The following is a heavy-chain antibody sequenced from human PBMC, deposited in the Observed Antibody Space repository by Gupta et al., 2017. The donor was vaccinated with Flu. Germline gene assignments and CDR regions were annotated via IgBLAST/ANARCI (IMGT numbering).Heavy chain of an antibody. CDR3: ARARIAAAGSYYYYGMDV. Sequence: QVQLQESGPGLVKPSQTLSLTCTVSGGSISRGSYYWSWIRQPAGKGLEWIGRIYTSGSTNYNPSLKSRVTISVDTSKNQFSLKLSSVTAADTAVYYCARARIAAAGSYYYYGMDVWGQGTTVTVSS. V-gene: IGHV4-61*02. CDR1: GGSISRGSYY. D-gene: IGHD6-13*01. CDR2: IYTSGST. J-gene: IGHJ6*02.